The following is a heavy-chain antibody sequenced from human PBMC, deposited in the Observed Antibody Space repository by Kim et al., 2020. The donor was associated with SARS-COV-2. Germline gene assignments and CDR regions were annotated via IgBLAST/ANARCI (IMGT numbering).Heavy chain of an antibody. Sequence: GGSLRLSCVASGFNFNSYSINWVRQAPGKGLEWLSSISSSSAYIFYAGSVRGRFTISRDNAKSSVYLQMNSLRADDTAVYYCARFVVRDNLKHWGQDTLFSVSA. J-gene: IGHJ1*01. CDR3: ARFVVRDNLKH. CDR1: GFNFNSYS. D-gene: IGHD2-15*01. CDR2: ISSSSAYI. V-gene: IGHV3-21*06.